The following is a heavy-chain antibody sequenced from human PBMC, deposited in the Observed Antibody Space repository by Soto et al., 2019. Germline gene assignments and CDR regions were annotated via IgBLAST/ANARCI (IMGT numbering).Heavy chain of an antibody. J-gene: IGHJ4*02. CDR3: ARQGHYYDSSGYYYFDY. D-gene: IGHD3-22*01. CDR2: IYPGDSDT. Sequence: PGESLKISCKGSGYSFTSYWIGWVRQMPGKGLEWMGIIYPGDSDTRYSPSFQGQVTISADKSISTAYLQWSSLKASDTAMYYCARQGHYYDSSGYYYFDYWGQGTLVTVSS. CDR1: GYSFTSYW. V-gene: IGHV5-51*01.